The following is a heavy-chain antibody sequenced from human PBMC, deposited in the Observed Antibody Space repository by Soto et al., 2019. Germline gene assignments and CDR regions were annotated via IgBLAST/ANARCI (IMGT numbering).Heavy chain of an antibody. J-gene: IGHJ5*02. CDR2: IIPIFGTA. V-gene: IGHV1-69*06. CDR3: ASSGDSDFWSGNTWFDR. D-gene: IGHD3-3*01. CDR1: GGTFSSYA. Sequence: SSVKVSCKASGGTFSSYAISWVRQAPGQGLEWMGGIIPIFGTANYAQKFQGRVTITADKSTSTAYMELSSLRSEDTAVDYCASSGDSDFWSGNTWFDRWCQGTLVTLYS.